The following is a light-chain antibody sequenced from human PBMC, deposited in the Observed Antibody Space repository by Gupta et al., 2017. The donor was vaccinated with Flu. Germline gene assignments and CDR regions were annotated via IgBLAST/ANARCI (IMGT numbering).Light chain of an antibody. V-gene: IGKV3-20*01. CDR2: GSS. CDR1: QSVSRY. Sequence: PGTLSLSPGERATLSCRASQSVSRYINWYQQRPGQAPGLLIYGSSSRATGIPDRFSGSGSGTDFTLTISRLEPEDFAVSYCQQYDSSPWTFGQGTKVEIK. J-gene: IGKJ1*01. CDR3: QQYDSSPWT.